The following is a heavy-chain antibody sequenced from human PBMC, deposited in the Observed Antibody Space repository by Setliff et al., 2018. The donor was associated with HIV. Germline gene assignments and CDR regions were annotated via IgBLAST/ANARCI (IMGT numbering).Heavy chain of an antibody. CDR3: ASDFATGY. Sequence: GGSLRLSCAASGFMFGVDWMSWVRQTPGKGLEWVASVTPDGGDKYYANSMRGRFTISRDNGKNAVYLQMNSLTAEDTALYYCASDFATGYWGQGMLVTVSS. CDR1: GFMFGVDW. CDR2: VTPDGGDK. J-gene: IGHJ4*02. V-gene: IGHV3-7*01.